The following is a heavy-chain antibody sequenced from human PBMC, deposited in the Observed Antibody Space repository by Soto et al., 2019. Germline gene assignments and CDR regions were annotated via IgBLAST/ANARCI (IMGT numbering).Heavy chain of an antibody. V-gene: IGHV4-59*01. CDR1: GGSISSYY. D-gene: IGHD6-13*01. J-gene: IGHJ5*02. CDR2: IYYSGST. CDR3: ARSPYSSTSWWFDP. Sequence: SETLSLTCTVSGGSISSYYWSWIRQPPGKGLEWIGYIYYSGSTNYNPSLKSRVTISVDTSKNQFSLKLSSVTAADTAVYYCARSPYSSTSWWFDPWGQGTLVTVS.